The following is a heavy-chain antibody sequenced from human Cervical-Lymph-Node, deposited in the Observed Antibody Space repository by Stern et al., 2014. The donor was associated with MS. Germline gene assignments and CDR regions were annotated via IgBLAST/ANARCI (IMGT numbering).Heavy chain of an antibody. Sequence: VQLVESGGGLVKPGGSLSLSCAASGFTFSDYYMSWIRQAPAKGLERVSYISSSGSSIYYADSVKGRLTIFRDNAKNSLYLQMNSLRAEDTAVYYCARDAISPGDYFDYWGQGTLVTVSS. D-gene: IGHD2-21*01. CDR3: ARDAISPGDYFDY. V-gene: IGHV3-11*01. CDR2: ISSSGSSI. CDR1: GFTFSDYY. J-gene: IGHJ4*02.